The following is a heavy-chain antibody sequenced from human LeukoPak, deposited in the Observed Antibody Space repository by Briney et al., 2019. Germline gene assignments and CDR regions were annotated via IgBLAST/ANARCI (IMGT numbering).Heavy chain of an antibody. V-gene: IGHV4-59*08. CDR2: IYYTGST. CDR1: GGSITNSY. Sequence: ETLSLTCSVSGGSITNSYWSWIRQPPEKGLEWIGYIYYTGSTTYSPSYKSRVTISIDTSRNQISLKLTSVTAADTAVYYCARHVAVGETAWGQGTLVTVFS. D-gene: IGHD1-26*01. J-gene: IGHJ5*02. CDR3: ARHVAVGETA.